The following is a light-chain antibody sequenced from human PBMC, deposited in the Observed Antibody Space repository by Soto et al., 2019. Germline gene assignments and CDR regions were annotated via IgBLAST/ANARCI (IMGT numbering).Light chain of an antibody. J-gene: IGKJ1*01. CDR1: QSVGRN. Sequence: EIVLTQSPATLSLSPGERATLSCRASQSVGRNLAWYQQKPGQAPGLLIYDASKRATGIPARFSASGSGTDFTLTISSLEPEDFAVYYCQQYGTSPRTFGQGTRV. V-gene: IGKV3-11*01. CDR2: DAS. CDR3: QQYGTSPRT.